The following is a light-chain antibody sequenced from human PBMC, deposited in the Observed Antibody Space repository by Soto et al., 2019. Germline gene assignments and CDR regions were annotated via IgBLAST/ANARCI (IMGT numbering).Light chain of an antibody. CDR3: QQYDKLSLT. CDR1: QDISNY. CDR2: DAS. Sequence: DIQMTQSPSSLSASVGDRVTITCQASQDISNYLNLYQHIPGRPPKLLIFDASNLETRVPSRFSGSGSGTEFTFTISSLQPEDIATYYCQQYDKLSLTFGGGTKVDIK. V-gene: IGKV1-33*01. J-gene: IGKJ4*01.